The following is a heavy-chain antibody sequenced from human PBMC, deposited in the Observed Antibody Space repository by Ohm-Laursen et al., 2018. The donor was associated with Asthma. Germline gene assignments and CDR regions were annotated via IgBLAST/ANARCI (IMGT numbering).Heavy chain of an antibody. Sequence: SLRLSCTASKFTFSNYAMNWVRQPPGKGLEWVSEISSTGGSTDYADSVKGRFTTSRDNSKNTMYLQMNSLRAEDTAVYYCAKVGLTYYNAMDVWGQGTTVTVSS. CDR2: ISSTGGST. V-gene: IGHV3-23*01. J-gene: IGHJ6*02. CDR1: KFTFSNYA. D-gene: IGHD4/OR15-4a*01. CDR3: AKVGLTYYNAMDV.